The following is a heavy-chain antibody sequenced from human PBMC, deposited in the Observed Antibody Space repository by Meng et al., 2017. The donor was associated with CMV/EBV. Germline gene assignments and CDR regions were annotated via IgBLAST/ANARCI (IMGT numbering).Heavy chain of an antibody. V-gene: IGHV4-4*07. CDR3: AREMPIAAAGCFDY. CDR2: IYTSGST. J-gene: IGHJ4*02. Sequence: LTGSGPGLGKPSETPSLTCPGSGGSISSYYGSWIRQPAGKGLEWIGRIYTSGSTNYNPSLKSRVTMSVDTSKNQFSLKLSSVTAADTAVYYCAREMPIAAAGCFDYWGQGTLVTVSS. D-gene: IGHD6-13*01. CDR1: GGSISSYY.